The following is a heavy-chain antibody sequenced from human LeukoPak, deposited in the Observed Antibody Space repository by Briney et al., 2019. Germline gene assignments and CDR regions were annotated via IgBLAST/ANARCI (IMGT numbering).Heavy chain of an antibody. CDR1: GYSLSNI. V-gene: IGHV3-23*01. J-gene: IGHJ3*01. D-gene: IGHD4-17*01. CDR2: ISGSGGST. CDR3: AKEAGQDFGALDAFDV. Sequence: ETLSLTCTVSGYSLSNIHCWGWVRQAPGKGLEWVSAISGSGGSTYYADSVKGRFTISRDNSKNTLYLQMNSLRAEDTAVYYCAKEAGQDFGALDAFDVWGQGTMVTVSS.